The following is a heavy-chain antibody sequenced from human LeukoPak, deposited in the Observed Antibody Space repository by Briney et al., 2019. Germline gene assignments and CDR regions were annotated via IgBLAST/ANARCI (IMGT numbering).Heavy chain of an antibody. CDR1: GFTFNYYD. Sequence: PGGSLRLSCAVSGFTFNYYDMHWVHQAPGKRLEWVSAIRTTGDTHYPDSVKGRFAMSGEDSKNSVHLQMNTLRAGDTAVYYCARGVSYYYDNSGHPGWYFDLWGRGTLVTVSS. V-gene: IGHV3-13*01. J-gene: IGHJ2*01. D-gene: IGHD3-22*01. CDR3: ARGVSYYYDNSGHPGWYFDL. CDR2: IRTTGDT.